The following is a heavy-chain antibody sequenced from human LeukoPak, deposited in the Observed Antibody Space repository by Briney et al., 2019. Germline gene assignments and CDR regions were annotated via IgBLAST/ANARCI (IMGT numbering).Heavy chain of an antibody. CDR3: TRDTEYDILTGYTYYYMDV. V-gene: IGHV4-4*07. J-gene: IGHJ6*03. Sequence: PSETLSLTCTVSGGSISSYYWSWIRQPAGKGLEWIGRIYTSGNTNYNPSLKSRVTMSVDTSKNQFSLKLSSVTAADTAVYYCTRDTEYDILTGYTYYYMDVWGKGTTVTVSS. D-gene: IGHD3-9*01. CDR1: GGSISSYY. CDR2: IYTSGNT.